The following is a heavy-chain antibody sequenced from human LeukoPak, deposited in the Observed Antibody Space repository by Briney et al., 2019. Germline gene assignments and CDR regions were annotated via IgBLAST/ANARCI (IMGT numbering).Heavy chain of an antibody. CDR2: ISAYNGNT. V-gene: IGHV1-18*01. D-gene: IGHD4-17*01. Sequence: ASVKVSCKASGYTFTSYGISWVRQAPGQGLEWMGWISAYNGNTNYAQKLQGRVTMTTDTSTSTAYMELRSLRSDDTAVYYCARGIPKTHTVTTSRNYYMDVWGKGTTVTVSS. J-gene: IGHJ6*03. CDR1: GYTFTSYG. CDR3: ARGIPKTHTVTTSRNYYMDV.